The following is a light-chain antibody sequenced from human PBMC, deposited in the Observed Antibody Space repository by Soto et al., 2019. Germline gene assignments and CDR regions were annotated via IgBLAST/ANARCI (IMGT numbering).Light chain of an antibody. V-gene: IGLV2-11*01. CDR3: CSYAGSYTLV. CDR2: EVS. Sequence: QSALTQPRSVSGSPGQSFTISCTGTSSDVGSYNYVSWYQQHPGKAPKLMIYEVSKRPSGVPDRFSGSKSGNTASLTISGLQAEDEADYYCCSYAGSYTLVFGGGTKLTVL. J-gene: IGLJ2*01. CDR1: SSDVGSYNY.